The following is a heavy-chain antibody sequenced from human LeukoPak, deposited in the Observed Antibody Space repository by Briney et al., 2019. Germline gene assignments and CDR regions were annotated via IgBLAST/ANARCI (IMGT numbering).Heavy chain of an antibody. J-gene: IGHJ4*02. V-gene: IGHV3-74*01. Sequence: PGGSLRLSCAASGLTFSSYWMHWVRQAPGKGLVWVSRINSDGSSTSYAASVKRRFTISRDNAKNSLYLQMNSLRAEDTALYYCARGGYYDFWSGYGYWGQGTLVTVSS. CDR3: ARGGYYDFWSGYGY. CDR2: INSDGSST. D-gene: IGHD3-3*01. CDR1: GLTFSSYW.